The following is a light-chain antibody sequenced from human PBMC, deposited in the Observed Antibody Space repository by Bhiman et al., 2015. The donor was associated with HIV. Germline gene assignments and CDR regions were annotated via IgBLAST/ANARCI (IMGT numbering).Light chain of an antibody. J-gene: IGLJ1*01. CDR2: QDS. V-gene: IGLV3-1*01. CDR1: KLGHKY. Sequence: SYELTQPPSVSVSPGQTASITCSGDKLGHKYACWYQQKPGQSPVLVIYQDSTRPSGIPERFSGSNSGNTATLTISGTQAMDEADYYCQAWDSSTGVFGTGTKVTVL. CDR3: QAWDSSTGV.